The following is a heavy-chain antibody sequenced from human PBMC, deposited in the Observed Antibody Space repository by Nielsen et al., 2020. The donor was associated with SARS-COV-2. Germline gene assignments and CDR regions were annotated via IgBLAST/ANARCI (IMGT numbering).Heavy chain of an antibody. V-gene: IGHV3-23*01. CDR2: ISGSGGST. J-gene: IGHJ4*02. Sequence: GGSLRLSCAASGFTFDDYAMHWVRQAPGKGLEWVSGISGSGGSTYYADSVKGRFTISRDNSKNTLYLQMNSLRAEDTAVYYCAKDMIAAPYSCFDYWGQGTLVTVSS. CDR3: AKDMIAAPYSCFDY. CDR1: GFTFDDYA. D-gene: IGHD6-6*01.